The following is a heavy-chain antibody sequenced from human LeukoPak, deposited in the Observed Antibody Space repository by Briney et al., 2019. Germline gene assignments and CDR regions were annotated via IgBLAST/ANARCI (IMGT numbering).Heavy chain of an antibody. CDR1: GFTFSYSW. D-gene: IGHD1-26*01. CDR2: INIDGSVT. CDR3: VRGLVGTTDY. V-gene: IGHV3-74*01. J-gene: IGHJ4*02. Sequence: GGSLRLSCAASGFTFSYSWMHWVRQAPGKGLVWVSRINIDGSVTTYADSVKGQFTISRHNAKNTLFLQMNSLRVEHTALYYCVRGLVGTTDYWGQGTLVTVSS.